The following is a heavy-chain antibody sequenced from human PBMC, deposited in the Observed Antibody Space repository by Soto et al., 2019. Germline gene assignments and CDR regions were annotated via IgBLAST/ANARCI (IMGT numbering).Heavy chain of an antibody. CDR2: ISWNSGNI. D-gene: IGHD2-15*01. CDR3: AKDIALKGGAALKRFVFDS. V-gene: IGHV3-9*01. J-gene: IGHJ4*02. Sequence: EVQLVESGGGLVQPGRSLRLSCAASGLRLDVYATHWVRQVPGKGLEWVAGISWNSGNIGYADSVEGRFTISRDDAKSSLYLQLNSLRAEDTALYYCAKDIALKGGAALKRFVFDSWGQGTLVTVSS. CDR1: GLRLDVYA.